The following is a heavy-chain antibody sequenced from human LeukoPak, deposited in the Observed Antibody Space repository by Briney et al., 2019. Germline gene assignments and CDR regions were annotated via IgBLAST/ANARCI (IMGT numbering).Heavy chain of an antibody. CDR3: ARDHPNYYDSSGYQDQLGAFDI. CDR1: GGTFSSYA. CDR2: IIPIFGTA. Sequence: SVKVSCKASGGTFSSYAISWVRQAPGQGLEWMGGIIPIFGTANYAQKFQGRVTITADESTSTAYVELSSLRSEDTAVYYCARDHPNYYDSSGYQDQLGAFDIWGQGTMVTVSS. D-gene: IGHD3-22*01. J-gene: IGHJ3*02. V-gene: IGHV1-69*01.